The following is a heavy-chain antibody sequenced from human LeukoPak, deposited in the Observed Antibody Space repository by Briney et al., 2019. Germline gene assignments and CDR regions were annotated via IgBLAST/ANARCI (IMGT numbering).Heavy chain of an antibody. CDR1: GYTFTSYD. J-gene: IGHJ6*03. CDR3: ARALSWTTDSYYYMDV. CDR2: MNPNSGNT. Sequence: ASVKVFCKASGYTFTSYDINWVRQATGQEREWMGWMNPNSGNTGYAQKFQGRVTMTKNTSITTAYMALSSLRSEETAVYYCARALSWTTDSYYYMDVWGKGTTVTVSS. D-gene: IGHD3/OR15-3a*01. V-gene: IGHV1-8*01.